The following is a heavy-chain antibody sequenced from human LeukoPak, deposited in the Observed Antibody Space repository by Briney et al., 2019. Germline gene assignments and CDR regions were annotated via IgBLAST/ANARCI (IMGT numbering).Heavy chain of an antibody. CDR2: IKQDGSEK. V-gene: IGHV3-7*01. CDR3: ARAFGGFTRHTTAYFDY. Sequence: GGSLRLSCAASGFTFSSCWMSWVRQAPGKGLEWVANIKQDGSEKYYVDSVKGRFTISRDNAKNSLYLQMNSLRAEDTAVYYCARAFGGFTRHTTAYFDYWGQGTLVTVSS. CDR1: GFTFSSCW. J-gene: IGHJ4*02. D-gene: IGHD2-15*01.